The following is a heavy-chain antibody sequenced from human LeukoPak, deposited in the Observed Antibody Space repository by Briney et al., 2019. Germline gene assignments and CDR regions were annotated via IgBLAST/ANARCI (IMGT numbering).Heavy chain of an antibody. CDR3: ARDNPRFTYYFDY. CDR2: ISANNGNT. Sequence: ASVKLSCKASGYTFTSYGISWVRQAPGQGLEWMGWISANNGNTNYAQKPQGRVTMPTDTTTSTAYMELRSLRSADTAVYYCARDNPRFTYYFDYWGQGTLVTVSS. J-gene: IGHJ4*02. CDR1: GYTFTSYG. V-gene: IGHV1-18*04.